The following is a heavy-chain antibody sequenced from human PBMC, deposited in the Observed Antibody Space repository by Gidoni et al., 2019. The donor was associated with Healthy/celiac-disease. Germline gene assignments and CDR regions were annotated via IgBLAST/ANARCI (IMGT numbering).Heavy chain of an antibody. J-gene: IGHJ4*02. Sequence: EVQLVESGGGLVQPGGSLRLSCAASGFTFSSYSMNWVRQAPGKGLEWVSYISSSSTTIYYADSVKGRFTISRDNAKNSLYLQMNSLRDEDTAVYYCARGDLERFLEWLLFPDYWGQGTLVTVSS. CDR3: ARGDLERFLEWLLFPDY. CDR2: ISSSSTTI. D-gene: IGHD3-3*01. V-gene: IGHV3-48*02. CDR1: GFTFSSYS.